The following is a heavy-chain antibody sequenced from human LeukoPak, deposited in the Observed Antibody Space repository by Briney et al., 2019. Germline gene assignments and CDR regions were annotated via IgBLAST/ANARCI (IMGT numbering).Heavy chain of an antibody. CDR3: AREYYYDSSGYYGY. CDR2: IGSSGSTV. CDR1: GFTFSAYE. Sequence: GGSLRLSCAASGFTFSAYEMNWVRQAPGKGLEWVSYIGSSGSTVYYADSVKGRFTISRDNAKNSLYMQMESLRDEDTAIYYCAREYYYDSSGYYGYWGQGTLVTVSS. D-gene: IGHD3-22*01. V-gene: IGHV3-48*03. J-gene: IGHJ4*02.